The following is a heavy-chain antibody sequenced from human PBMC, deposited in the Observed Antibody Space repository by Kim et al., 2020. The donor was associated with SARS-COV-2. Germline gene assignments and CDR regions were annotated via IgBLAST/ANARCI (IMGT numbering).Heavy chain of an antibody. D-gene: IGHD3-16*02. J-gene: IGHJ4*02. CDR2: ISSSGSTI. Sequence: GGSLRLSCAASGFTFSSYEMNWVRQAPGKGLEWVSYISSSGSTIYYADSVKGRFTISRDNAKNSLYLQMNSLRAEDTAVYYCARVSRIRYDYVWGSYPDYWGQGTLVTVSS. CDR3: ARVSRIRYDYVWGSYPDY. V-gene: IGHV3-48*03. CDR1: GFTFSSYE.